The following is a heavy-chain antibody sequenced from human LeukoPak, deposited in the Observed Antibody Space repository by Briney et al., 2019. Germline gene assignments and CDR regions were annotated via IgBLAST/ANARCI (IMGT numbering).Heavy chain of an antibody. Sequence: PSETLSLTCTVSGGSISGHYWSWLRQSPGKGLEWIAYIYNSGSTNYNNYNPSLKSRVIMSMDTSKNQSSLIVSSVTAADTAVYYCARHTTGRALGDFDYWGQGTLVTVSA. J-gene: IGHJ4*02. D-gene: IGHD2-8*01. CDR2: IYNSGSTNYN. CDR3: ARHTTGRALGDFDY. V-gene: IGHV4-59*08. CDR1: GGSISGHY.